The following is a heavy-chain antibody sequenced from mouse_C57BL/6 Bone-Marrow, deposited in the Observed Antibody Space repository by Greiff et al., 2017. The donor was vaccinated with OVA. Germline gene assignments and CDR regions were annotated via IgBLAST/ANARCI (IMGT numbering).Heavy chain of an antibody. Sequence: EVQLVESGGGLVQPGESLKLSCESYEYAFTSYDMSWVRKTPEKRLELVAAINSDGGSTYYPDTMERRFIISRDNTKKTLYMQMSSLRSEDTAVYYCARHGYRGSSAWFAYWGQGTLVTVSA. D-gene: IGHD1-1*01. CDR2: INSDGGST. J-gene: IGHJ3*01. CDR1: EYAFTSYD. CDR3: ARHGYRGSSAWFAY. V-gene: IGHV5-2*01.